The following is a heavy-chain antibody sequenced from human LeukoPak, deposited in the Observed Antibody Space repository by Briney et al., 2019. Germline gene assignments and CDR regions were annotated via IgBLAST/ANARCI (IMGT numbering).Heavy chain of an antibody. CDR2: IYWDDDK. J-gene: IGHJ4*02. CDR3: AHRFLLTGYYGIFDC. Sequence: ESGPTLVKPTQTLTLTCTFSGFSLSTSGVGVGWIRQPPGKALEWLALIYWDDDKRYRPSLMGRLTITKDTSKNQVVLTMTNMDPVDTATYYCAHRFLLTGYYGIFDCWGQGTLVTVSS. D-gene: IGHD3-9*01. CDR1: GFSLSTSGVG. V-gene: IGHV2-5*02.